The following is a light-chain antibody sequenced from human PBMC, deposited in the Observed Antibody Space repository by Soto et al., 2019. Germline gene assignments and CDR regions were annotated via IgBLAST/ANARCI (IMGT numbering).Light chain of an antibody. CDR1: SSDVGGYKY. Sequence: QSALTQPPSASGSPGQLVTISCTGTSSDVGGYKYVSWYQQHPGKAPKLMIFEVNKRPSGVPDRFSGSKSGNTASLTVSGLQAEDEADYYCSSYAGINNLGVFGTGTKVTVL. J-gene: IGLJ1*01. CDR2: EVN. CDR3: SSYAGINNLGV. V-gene: IGLV2-8*01.